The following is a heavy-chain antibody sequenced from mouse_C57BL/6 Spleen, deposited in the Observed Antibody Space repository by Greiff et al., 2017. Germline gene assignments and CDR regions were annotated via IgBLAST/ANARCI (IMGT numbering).Heavy chain of an antibody. J-gene: IGHJ3*01. CDR2: IYPRDGST. V-gene: IGHV1-78*01. CDR1: GYTFTDHT. CDR3: ARAGYGRHWFAY. Sequence: VKLQQSDAELVKPGASVKISCKVSGYTFTDHTIHWMKQRPEQGLEWIGYIYPRDGSTKYNEKFKGKAPLTADKSSSTAYMQLNSLTSKASAVYFCARAGYGRHWFAYWGQGTTLTVSA. D-gene: IGHD3-1*01.